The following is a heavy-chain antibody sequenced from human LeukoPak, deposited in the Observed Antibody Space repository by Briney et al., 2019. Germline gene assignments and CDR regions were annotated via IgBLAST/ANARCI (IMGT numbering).Heavy chain of an antibody. CDR2: IYYSGST. CDR3: TRGSIAYYYMDV. V-gene: IGHV4-59*01. J-gene: IGHJ6*03. CDR1: GGSISSYY. Sequence: SETLSLTCTVSGGSISSYYWSWIRQPPGKGLEWIGYIYYSGSTNYNPSLKSRVTISVDTSKNQFSLKLSSVTAADTAVYYCTRGSIAYYYMDVWGRETTVTISS. D-gene: IGHD3-22*01.